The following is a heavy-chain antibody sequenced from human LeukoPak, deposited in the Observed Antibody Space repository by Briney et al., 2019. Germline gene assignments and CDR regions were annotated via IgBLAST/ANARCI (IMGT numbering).Heavy chain of an antibody. CDR1: GFTFSSYA. CDR3: AISGYSSGWYGGAFDI. D-gene: IGHD6-19*01. J-gene: IGHJ3*02. CDR2: ISGSGGST. V-gene: IGHV3-23*01. Sequence: GGSLRLSCAASGFTFSSYAMSWVRQAPGKGLEWVSAISGSGGSTYYADSVKGRFTISRDNSKNTLYLQMNSLRAEDTAVYYCAISGYSSGWYGGAFDIWGQGTMVTVSS.